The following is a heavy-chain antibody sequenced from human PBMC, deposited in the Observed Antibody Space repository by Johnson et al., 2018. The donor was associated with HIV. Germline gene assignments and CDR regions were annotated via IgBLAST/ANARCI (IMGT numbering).Heavy chain of an antibody. CDR1: GFTFSHAW. CDR3: NTAGTPDYNFWSGYNAFDI. V-gene: IGHV3-15*01. CDR2: IKNKTDGVTT. Sequence: LQLVESVGGFVKPGGSLRLSCAASGFTFSHAWMSWVRPAPGKGLQWVVRIKNKTDGVTTAYTAPLKGRYTISSDDSKNTLYLQMNSLKTEETVVYYCNTAGTPDYNFWSGYNAFDIWGQGTMVTVSS. J-gene: IGHJ3*02. D-gene: IGHD3-3*01.